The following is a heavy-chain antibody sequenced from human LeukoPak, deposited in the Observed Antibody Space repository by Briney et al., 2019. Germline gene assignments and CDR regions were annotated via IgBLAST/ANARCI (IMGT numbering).Heavy chain of an antibody. V-gene: IGHV5-51*01. J-gene: IGHJ4*02. CDR3: ATSPTYYYDNSGYSFHS. Sequence: GASLKISCEGSGYSFTIYWIGWVRQMPGKGLEWMGIMYPDDSDTRYSPSFQGQVSLSVDKSINTAFLQWNSLKASDTAMYYCATSPTYYYDNSGYSFHSWGQGTQVTVSS. D-gene: IGHD3-22*01. CDR2: MYPDDSDT. CDR1: GYSFTIYW.